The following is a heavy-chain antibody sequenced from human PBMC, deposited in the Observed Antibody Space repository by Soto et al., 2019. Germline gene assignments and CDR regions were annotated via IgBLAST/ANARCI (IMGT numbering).Heavy chain of an antibody. CDR3: AKDQVHSGYDY. Sequence: RHDCAVAKVTSSSYATSWVIKDQGKGLEWVSAISGSGGSTYSADSVKGRFTISRDNSKNTLYLQMISLRAEDTAVYYCAKDQVHSGYDYWGQGTLVTVSS. D-gene: IGHD3-22*01. CDR1: KVTSSSYA. J-gene: IGHJ4*02. CDR2: ISGSGGST. V-gene: IGHV3-23*01.